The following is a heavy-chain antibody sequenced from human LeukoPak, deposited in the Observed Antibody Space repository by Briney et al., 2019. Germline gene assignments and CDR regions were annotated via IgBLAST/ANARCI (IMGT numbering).Heavy chain of an antibody. Sequence: SETLSLTCSVSGGSITSYYWSWIRQPPGKGLEWIGYVYYSGSTNYNPSLKSRVTIAVDTSKNQFSLKLSSVTAADTAVYYCARAEPHYDILTGYSPGALDIWGQGTMVTVSS. J-gene: IGHJ3*02. V-gene: IGHV4-59*01. CDR3: ARAEPHYDILTGYSPGALDI. CDR2: VYYSGST. CDR1: GGSITSYY. D-gene: IGHD3-9*01.